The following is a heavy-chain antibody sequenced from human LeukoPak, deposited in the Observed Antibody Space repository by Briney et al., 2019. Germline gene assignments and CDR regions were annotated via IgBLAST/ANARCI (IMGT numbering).Heavy chain of an antibody. CDR3: ARVWGGGVGYCSSTSCYPDY. J-gene: IGHJ4*02. Sequence: ASVKVSCKASGYTFTSYGIGWVRQAPGQGLEWMGWISAYNGNTNYAQKLQGRVTMTTDTSTSTAYMELRSLRSDDTAVYYCARVWGGGVGYCSSTSCYPDYWGQGTLVTVSS. CDR2: ISAYNGNT. V-gene: IGHV1-18*01. D-gene: IGHD2-2*01. CDR1: GYTFTSYG.